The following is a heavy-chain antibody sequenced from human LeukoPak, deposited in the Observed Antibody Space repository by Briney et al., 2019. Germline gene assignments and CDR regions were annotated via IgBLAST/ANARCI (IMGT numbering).Heavy chain of an antibody. Sequence: SQTLSLTCTVSGGSISSGSYYWSWIRQPAGKGLEWIGRIYTSGSTNYNPSLKSRVTISVDTSKNQFSLKLSSVTAADTAVYYCAREPSETYYYDHSWFDPWGQGTLVTVSS. J-gene: IGHJ5*02. D-gene: IGHD3-22*01. CDR1: GGSISSGSYY. CDR2: IYTSGST. V-gene: IGHV4-61*02. CDR3: AREPSETYYYDHSWFDP.